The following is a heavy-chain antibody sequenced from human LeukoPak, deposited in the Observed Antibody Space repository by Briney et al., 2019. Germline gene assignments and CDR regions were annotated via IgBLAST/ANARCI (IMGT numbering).Heavy chain of an antibody. J-gene: IGHJ4*02. Sequence: ASVKVSCKASGYTFTSYYMHWVRQALRQPLGWMGIINPSGGSTSYAQKFQGRVTMTRDTSTSTVYMELSSLRSEDTAVYYCARDPHKQQLGGAYYFDYWGQGTLVTVSS. CDR3: ARDPHKQQLGGAYYFDY. CDR2: INPSGGST. CDR1: GYTFTSYY. D-gene: IGHD6-13*01. V-gene: IGHV1-46*01.